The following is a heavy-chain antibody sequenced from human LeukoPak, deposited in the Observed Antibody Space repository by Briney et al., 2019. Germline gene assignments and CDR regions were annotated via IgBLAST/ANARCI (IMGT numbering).Heavy chain of an antibody. V-gene: IGHV4-59*01. Sequence: PSETLSLTCTVSGGSITTFYWSWIRQPPGKGLEWIGQIHSSGSASYNPSLQSRVAMSLDASKNQFSLGLSSVTAADTAIYYCARDIRVVGATHYFDYWGQGSLVTVSS. CDR3: ARDIRVVGATHYFDY. D-gene: IGHD1-26*01. CDR2: IHSSGSA. J-gene: IGHJ4*02. CDR1: GGSITTFY.